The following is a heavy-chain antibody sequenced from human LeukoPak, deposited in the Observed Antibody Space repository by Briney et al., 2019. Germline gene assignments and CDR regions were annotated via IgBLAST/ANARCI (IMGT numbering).Heavy chain of an antibody. Sequence: SETLSLTCTVSGGSISSGSYYWSWIRQPAGKGLEWIGRLYTSGSTNYNPSLKSRVTISVDTSKNQYSLKLSSVTAADTAVYYCARHRGYSYGRWYFDLWGRGTLVTVSS. CDR2: LYTSGST. J-gene: IGHJ2*01. CDR3: ARHRGYSYGRWYFDL. V-gene: IGHV4-61*02. CDR1: GGSISSGSYY. D-gene: IGHD5-18*01.